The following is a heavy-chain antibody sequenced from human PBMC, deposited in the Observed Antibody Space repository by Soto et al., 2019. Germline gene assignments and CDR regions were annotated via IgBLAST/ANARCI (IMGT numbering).Heavy chain of an antibody. J-gene: IGHJ4*02. CDR1: GGSLSNYQ. CDR3: ATSYGNPWYTY. D-gene: IGHD6-13*01. V-gene: IGHV4-59*01. Sequence: PSETLFLTCTVSGGSLSNYQWSWVRQPPGKRLEWIGYIYYNGTTSYNPSLKSRVTISVDRSKNHFSLQLTSVTAADTAVYYCATSYGNPWYTYWGQGTQDPVSS. CDR2: IYYNGTT.